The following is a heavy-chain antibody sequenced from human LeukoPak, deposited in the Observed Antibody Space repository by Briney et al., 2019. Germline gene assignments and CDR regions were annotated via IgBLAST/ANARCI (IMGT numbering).Heavy chain of an antibody. CDR3: ARDLAASSSY. D-gene: IGHD6-13*01. CDR2: IRSSGST. V-gene: IGHV4-4*07. J-gene: IGHJ4*02. Sequence: SETLSLTCIVSGGSISSYYWSWIRQPAGKGLEWIGRIRSSGSTNYNPSLKSRVTMSVDTSKNQFSLKVTSVTAADTAVYYCARDLAASSSYWSQGTLVTVSS. CDR1: GGSISSYY.